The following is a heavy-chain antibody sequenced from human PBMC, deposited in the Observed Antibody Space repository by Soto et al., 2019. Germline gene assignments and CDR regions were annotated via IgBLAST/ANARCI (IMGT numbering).Heavy chain of an antibody. CDR3: AREARGYYDSSGYYFSRAFDI. Sequence: SETLSLTCTVSGGSISSGDYYWSWIRQPPGKGLEWIGYIYYSGSTYYNPSLKSRVTISVDTSKNQFSLKLSSVTAADTTVYYCAREARGYYDSSGYYFSRAFDIWGQGTMVTVSS. V-gene: IGHV4-30-4*01. J-gene: IGHJ3*02. D-gene: IGHD3-22*01. CDR1: GGSISSGDYY. CDR2: IYYSGST.